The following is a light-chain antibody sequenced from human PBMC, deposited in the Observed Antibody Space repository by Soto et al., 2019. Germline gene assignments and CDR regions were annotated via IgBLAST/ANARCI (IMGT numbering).Light chain of an antibody. Sequence: DIQMTQSPSTLSASVGDRVTITCRASQSINIWLAWYQQKPGRAPKLLIYQASTLQNGVPSRFSGSGSGTEFTLTISSLQPDDFATYYCQQYNVYWTFGQGTKVDNK. V-gene: IGKV1-5*03. J-gene: IGKJ1*01. CDR1: QSINIW. CDR2: QAS. CDR3: QQYNVYWT.